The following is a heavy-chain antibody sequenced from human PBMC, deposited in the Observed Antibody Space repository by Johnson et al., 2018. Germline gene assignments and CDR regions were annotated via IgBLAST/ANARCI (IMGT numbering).Heavy chain of an antibody. Sequence: EVQLVESGGGLVKPGGSLRLSCEASGFTFSNAWMNWVRQAPGKGLEWVGRIKSKTDGGTTDYAAPVKGRFTISRDDSKNTLYLQMNSLKTEDQAVYYCNKVGLLPNPQNYFYYDDMDVWGKGTTVTVSS. CDR3: NKVGLLPNPQNYFYYDDMDV. CDR1: GFTFSNAW. D-gene: IGHD2-15*01. V-gene: IGHV3-15*07. CDR2: IKSKTDGGTT. J-gene: IGHJ6*03.